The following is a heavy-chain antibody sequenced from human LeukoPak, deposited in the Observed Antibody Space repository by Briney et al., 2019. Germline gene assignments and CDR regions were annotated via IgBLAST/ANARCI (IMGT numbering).Heavy chain of an antibody. V-gene: IGHV3-23*01. CDR2: ISGSGGST. J-gene: IGHJ6*03. Sequence: GGSLRLSCAASGFTFSSYAMSWVRQAPGKGLEWVSAISGSGGSTYYADSVKGRFTISRDNSKNTLYLQMNSLRAEDTAVYYCANLDYYYYYMDVWGKGTTVTISS. CDR1: GFTFSSYA. CDR3: ANLDYYYYYMDV.